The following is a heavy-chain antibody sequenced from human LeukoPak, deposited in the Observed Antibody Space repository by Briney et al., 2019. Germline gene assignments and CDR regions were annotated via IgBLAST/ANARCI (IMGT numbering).Heavy chain of an antibody. CDR3: ARDASSDSSGYYPYY. V-gene: IGHV3-21*01. D-gene: IGHD3-22*01. CDR2: ISSGSSYI. Sequence: GGSLRLSCAASGFTFSSYSMNWVRQAPGKGLEWVSSISSGSSYIYYADSVKGRFTISRDNAKNSLYLQMNSLRAEDTAVYYCARDASSDSSGYYPYYWGQGTLVTVSS. CDR1: GFTFSSYS. J-gene: IGHJ4*02.